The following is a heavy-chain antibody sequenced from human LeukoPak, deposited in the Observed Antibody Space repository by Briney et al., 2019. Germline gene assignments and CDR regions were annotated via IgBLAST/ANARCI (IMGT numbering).Heavy chain of an antibody. J-gene: IGHJ6*03. D-gene: IGHD2-2*01. Sequence: GGSLRLSCAASGFTFSSYSMNWVRQAPGKGLEWVSPISSSSSYIYYADSVKGRFTISRDNAKNSLYLQMNSLRAEDTAVYYCARVGARDIVVVPAAMGYYYYYYMDVWGKGTTVTVSS. CDR1: GFTFSSYS. CDR2: ISSSSSYI. CDR3: ARVGARDIVVVPAAMGYYYYYYMDV. V-gene: IGHV3-21*01.